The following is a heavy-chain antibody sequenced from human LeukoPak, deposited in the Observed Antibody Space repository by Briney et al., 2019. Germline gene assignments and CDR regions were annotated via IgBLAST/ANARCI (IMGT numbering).Heavy chain of an antibody. J-gene: IGHJ6*03. CDR1: GGSINIYY. CDR3: ASGYHNYYYYYMDV. Sequence: SETLSLTCTVSGGSINIYYWSWIRQPAGKGLEWIGRIYTSGSTSYNPSLKTRVTISVDTSKNQFSLKLNSVTAADTAVYYCASGYHNYYYYYMDVWGKGTTVTVSS. V-gene: IGHV4-4*07. D-gene: IGHD3-3*01. CDR2: IYTSGST.